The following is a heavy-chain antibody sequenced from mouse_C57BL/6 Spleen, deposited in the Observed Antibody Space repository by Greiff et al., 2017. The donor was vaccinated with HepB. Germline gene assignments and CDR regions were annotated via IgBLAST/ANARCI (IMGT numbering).Heavy chain of an antibody. D-gene: IGHD3-3*01. Sequence: VKLQQPGAELVRPGTSVKLSCKASGYTFTSYWMHWVKQRPGQGLEWIGVIDPSDSYTNYNQKFKGKATLTVDTSSSTAYMQLSSLTSEDSAVYYCARERDHYAMDYWGQGTSVTVSS. V-gene: IGHV1-59*01. J-gene: IGHJ4*01. CDR2: IDPSDSYT. CDR1: GYTFTSYW. CDR3: ARERDHYAMDY.